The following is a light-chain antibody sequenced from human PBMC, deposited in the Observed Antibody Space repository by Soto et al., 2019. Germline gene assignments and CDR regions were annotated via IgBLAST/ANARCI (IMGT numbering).Light chain of an antibody. CDR1: QSIVYSDGQAY. CDR2: RAS. CDR3: MQGTYWPPT. J-gene: IGKJ1*01. Sequence: DVVMTQSPLSLPVTLGQPASISCRSSQSIVYSDGQAYLSWFQQRPGQSPRRLIYRASNRDSGVPGRSSGSGPGTDFTPQIERVEAEDVGIYYCMQGTYWPPTFGRGTRVEIK. V-gene: IGKV2-30*01.